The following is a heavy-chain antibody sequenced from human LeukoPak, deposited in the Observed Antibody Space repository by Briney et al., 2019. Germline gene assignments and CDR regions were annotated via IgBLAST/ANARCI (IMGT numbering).Heavy chain of an antibody. J-gene: IGHJ4*02. V-gene: IGHV1-18*01. D-gene: IGHD6-13*01. CDR3: ARDSSSSWYGFLDY. Sequence: ASVKVSCKASGYTFTSYGISWVRQAPGQGLEWMGWTSAFNGNTNYAQKLQGRVTMTTDTSTSTAYVELRSLRSDDTAVYYCARDSSSSWYGFLDYWGQGTLVTVSS. CDR1: GYTFTSYG. CDR2: TSAFNGNT.